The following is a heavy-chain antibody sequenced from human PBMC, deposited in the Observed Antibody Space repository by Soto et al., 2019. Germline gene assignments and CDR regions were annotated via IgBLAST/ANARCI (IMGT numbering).Heavy chain of an antibody. CDR1: GFNFSGSS. Sequence: GGSLRLSCAASGFNFSGSSMSWVRQAPGKGLHWVSGISRTGGRTFYTDSVKGRFTISRDNSDNTLHLQMNRLRVEDTALYYCATYDFGRFDYWGQGIVVTVSS. J-gene: IGHJ4*02. D-gene: IGHD3-3*01. CDR3: ATYDFGRFDY. V-gene: IGHV3-23*01. CDR2: ISRTGGRT.